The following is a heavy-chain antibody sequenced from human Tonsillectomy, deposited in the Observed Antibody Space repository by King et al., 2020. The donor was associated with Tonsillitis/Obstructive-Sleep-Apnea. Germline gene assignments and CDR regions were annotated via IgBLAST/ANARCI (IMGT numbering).Heavy chain of an antibody. CDR2: IWYDGTNK. CDR3: ARVDGYYDSFYEI. V-gene: IGHV3-33*01. D-gene: IGHD3-3*01. J-gene: IGHJ3*02. CDR1: GFTFSSYG. Sequence: VQLVESGGGVVQPGRSLRLSCAASGFTFSSYGMHWVRQAPGKGLEWMAVIWYDGTNKYYADSVKGRFTISRDNSKNTLYLQMNSLRAEDTAVYYCARVDGYYDSFYEIWGQGTMVTVSS.